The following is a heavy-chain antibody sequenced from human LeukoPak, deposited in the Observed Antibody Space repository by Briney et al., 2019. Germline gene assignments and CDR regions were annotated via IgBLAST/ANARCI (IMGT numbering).Heavy chain of an antibody. CDR3: ARERRTVYYGSGTAKPFDY. D-gene: IGHD3-10*01. J-gene: IGHJ4*02. CDR1: GGSFSSYY. V-gene: IGHV4-34*01. Sequence: SQSLSLTCAVDGGSFSSYYWSWVSQPPGNGLEWVGEIKHSGTTNYNPSLKSRVTISVDTSKNQFSLKLSSVTAADTAVYYCARERRTVYYGSGTAKPFDYWGQGTLVTVSS. CDR2: IKHSGTT.